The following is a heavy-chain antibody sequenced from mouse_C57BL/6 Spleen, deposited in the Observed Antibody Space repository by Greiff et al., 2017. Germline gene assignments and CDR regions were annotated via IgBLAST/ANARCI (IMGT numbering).Heavy chain of an antibody. J-gene: IGHJ3*01. Sequence: QVQLQQSGAELVKPGASVKISCKASGYAFSSYWMNWVKQRPGKGLEWIGQIYPGDGDTNYNGKFKGKATLTADKSSSTAYMQLSSLTSEDSAVYFCAREVYDGNPLFAYWGQGTLVTVSA. CDR1: GYAFSSYW. CDR2: IYPGDGDT. CDR3: AREVYDGNPLFAY. D-gene: IGHD2-1*01. V-gene: IGHV1-80*01.